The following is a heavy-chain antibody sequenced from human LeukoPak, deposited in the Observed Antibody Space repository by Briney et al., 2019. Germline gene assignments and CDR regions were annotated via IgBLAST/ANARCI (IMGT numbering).Heavy chain of an antibody. Sequence: GGSLRLSCAASGFTFSSYSMNWVRQAPGKGLEWVSSISSSSSYIYYADSVKGRFTISRDNAKNSLYLQMNSLRAEDTAVYYCAKDSLVGYCSGGSCYEDYWGQGTLVTVSS. J-gene: IGHJ4*02. V-gene: IGHV3-21*04. CDR3: AKDSLVGYCSGGSCYEDY. CDR1: GFTFSSYS. D-gene: IGHD2-15*01. CDR2: ISSSSSYI.